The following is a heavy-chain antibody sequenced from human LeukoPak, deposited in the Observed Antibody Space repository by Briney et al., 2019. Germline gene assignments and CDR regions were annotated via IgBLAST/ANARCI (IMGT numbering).Heavy chain of an antibody. J-gene: IGHJ4*02. V-gene: IGHV3-7*03. CDR1: GFTFSNYW. Sequence: GGSLRLSCAASGFTFSNYWMSWVRQAPGKGLEWVANIKQDGSERYYVDSVKGRFTISRDNAKNSLYLQVDSLRSDDTAVYYCARGAGSGYYYIRPDHFDYWGQGTLVTVSS. D-gene: IGHD3-22*01. CDR3: ARGAGSGYYYIRPDHFDY. CDR2: IKQDGSER.